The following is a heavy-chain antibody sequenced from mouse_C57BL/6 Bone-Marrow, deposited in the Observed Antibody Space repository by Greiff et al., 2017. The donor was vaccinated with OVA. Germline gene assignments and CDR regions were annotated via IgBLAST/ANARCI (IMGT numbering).Heavy chain of an antibody. V-gene: IGHV1-59*01. CDR2: IDTSDSYT. Sequence: QVQLQQPGAELVKPGASVKMSCKASGYTFTSYWMHWVKQRPGQGLEWIGVIDTSDSYTNYNQKFKGQATFTVDTSSSTAYMQLSSLTSEDSAVYYCARLIRRAWFAYWGQGTLVTVSA. J-gene: IGHJ3*01. CDR3: ARLIRRAWFAY. D-gene: IGHD2-12*01. CDR1: GYTFTSYW.